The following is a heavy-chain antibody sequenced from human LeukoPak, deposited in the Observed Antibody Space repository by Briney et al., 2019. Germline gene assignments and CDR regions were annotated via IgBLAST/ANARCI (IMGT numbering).Heavy chain of an antibody. D-gene: IGHD3-9*01. CDR3: ARGAPGGDILTGWFDP. Sequence: SVKVSCKASGGTFSSYAISWVRQAPGQGLEWTGGFIPIFGTANYAQKFQGRVTITADESTSTAYMELSSLRSEDTAVYYCARGAPGGDILTGWFDPWGQGTLVTVSS. CDR1: GGTFSSYA. V-gene: IGHV1-69*13. CDR2: FIPIFGTA. J-gene: IGHJ5*02.